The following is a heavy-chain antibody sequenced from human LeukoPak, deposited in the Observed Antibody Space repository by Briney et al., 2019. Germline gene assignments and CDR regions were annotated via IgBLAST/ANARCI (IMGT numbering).Heavy chain of an antibody. CDR3: ARAGYSSSWYVWDFDY. V-gene: IGHV4-59*01. Sequence: SETPSLTCTVSGGSISSYYWSWIRQPPGKGLEWIGYIYYSGSTNYNPSLKSRVTISVDTSKNQFSLKLSSVTAADMAVYYCARAGYSSSWYVWDFDYWGQGTLVTVSS. CDR1: GGSISSYY. J-gene: IGHJ4*02. D-gene: IGHD6-13*01. CDR2: IYYSGST.